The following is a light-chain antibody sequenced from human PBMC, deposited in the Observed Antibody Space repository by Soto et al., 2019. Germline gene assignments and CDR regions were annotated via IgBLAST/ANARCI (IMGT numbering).Light chain of an antibody. J-gene: IGLJ1*01. CDR3: VSVAGGTYV. Sequence: QSALTQPPSASGSPGQSVTISGTGTSSDVGAYIFVSWYQQHPGKAPKLIIYDVDRRPSGVPDRCFGSKSGNTASLTVSGLQEEDESDYYGVSVAGGTYVFGTGPKLTVL. V-gene: IGLV2-8*01. CDR1: SSDVGAYIF. CDR2: DVD.